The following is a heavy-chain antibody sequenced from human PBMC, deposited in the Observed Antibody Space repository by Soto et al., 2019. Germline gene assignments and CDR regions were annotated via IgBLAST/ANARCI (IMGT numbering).Heavy chain of an antibody. CDR1: GGTFSSYA. CDR3: ARDRAAAGKGYYYYGMDV. D-gene: IGHD6-13*01. Sequence: SVKVSCKASGGTFSSYAISWLRQAPGQGLEWMGGIIPIFGTANYAQKFQGRATITADESTSTAYMELSSLRSEDTAVYYCARDRAAAGKGYYYYGMDVWGQGTTVTVSS. V-gene: IGHV1-69*13. CDR2: IIPIFGTA. J-gene: IGHJ6*02.